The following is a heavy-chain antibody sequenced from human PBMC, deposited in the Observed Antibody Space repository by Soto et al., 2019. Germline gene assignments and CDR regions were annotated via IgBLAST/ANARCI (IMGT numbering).Heavy chain of an antibody. CDR2: IYYSGST. J-gene: IGHJ4*02. Sequence: SETLSLTCTVSGGSISSYYWSWIRQPPGKGLEWIGYIYYSGSTNYNPSLKSRVNISVDTSKNQFSLKLSSVTAADTVVYYCARVFWSGYSPYYFDYWGQGTLVTVSS. D-gene: IGHD3-3*01. CDR3: ARVFWSGYSPYYFDY. V-gene: IGHV4-59*01. CDR1: GGSISSYY.